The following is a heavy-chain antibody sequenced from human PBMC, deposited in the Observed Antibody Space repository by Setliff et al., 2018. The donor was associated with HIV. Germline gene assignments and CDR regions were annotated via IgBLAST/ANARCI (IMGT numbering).Heavy chain of an antibody. Sequence: GGSLRLSCAASGFSFASAWMNWVRRAPGKGLEWVARIREEAHGGETEYAAALRGRFTISRDDSKNMVYLQMNSLKTEDTAMYYCTPIHNYTDHCPDSWGQGTLVTVSS. CDR2: IREEAHGGET. D-gene: IGHD2-21*02. CDR1: GFSFASAW. V-gene: IGHV3-15*01. J-gene: IGHJ5*01. CDR3: TPIHNYTDHCPDS.